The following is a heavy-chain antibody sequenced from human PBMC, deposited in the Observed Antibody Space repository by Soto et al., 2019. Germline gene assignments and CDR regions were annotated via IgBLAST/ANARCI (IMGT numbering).Heavy chain of an antibody. D-gene: IGHD3-10*01. V-gene: IGHV2-5*02. CDR1: GFSLSTSGVG. Sequence: QITLKESGPTLVKPTQTLTLTCTFSGFSLSTSGVGVGWIRQPPGKALEWLALIYWDDDRRYSPFLKSRFIITRDTSKNQVVLTMMNMDPVDTATYYCARTFASGSRPIGDFDDWGQGILVTISS. J-gene: IGHJ4*02. CDR3: ARTFASGSRPIGDFDD. CDR2: IYWDDDR.